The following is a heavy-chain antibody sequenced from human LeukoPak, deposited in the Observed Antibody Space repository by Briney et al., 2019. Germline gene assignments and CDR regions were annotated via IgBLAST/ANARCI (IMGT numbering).Heavy chain of an antibody. D-gene: IGHD2-8*02. Sequence: SETLSLTCTVSGCSISSGDYYWSWIRQPPGKGPEWIGYIYYSGSTYYNPSLKSRVTISVDTSKNQFSLKLTSLTTADTAVYFCARTGGTIDYWGQGTLVTVSS. CDR2: IYYSGST. V-gene: IGHV4-30-4*01. CDR1: GCSISSGDYY. J-gene: IGHJ4*02. CDR3: ARTGGTIDY.